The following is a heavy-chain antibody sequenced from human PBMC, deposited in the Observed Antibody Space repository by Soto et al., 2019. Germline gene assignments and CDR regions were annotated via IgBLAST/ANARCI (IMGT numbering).Heavy chain of an antibody. CDR2: INHSGST. V-gene: IGHV4-34*01. CDR1: GGSLSGYY. J-gene: IGHJ5*02. CDR3: AGVATDFSGRYKNDP. D-gene: IGHD1-26*01. Sequence: SXTLSLTCAVYGGSLSGYYWSWIRQPPGKGLEWIGEINHSGSTNYNPSLKSRVTISVDTSKNQFSLKLSSVTAADTAVYYCAGVATDFSGRYKNDPWGQGTLVTVSS.